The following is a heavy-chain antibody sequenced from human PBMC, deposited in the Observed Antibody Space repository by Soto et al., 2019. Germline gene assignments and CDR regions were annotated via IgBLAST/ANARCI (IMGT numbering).Heavy chain of an antibody. J-gene: IGHJ4*02. Sequence: ASVKVSCKASGYTFTSYAMHWVRQAPGQRLEWMGWVNAGNGNTKYSQKFQGRVTITRDTSASTAYMELSSLRSEDTAVYYCARDSAGRPVDYWGQGTLVTVSS. V-gene: IGHV1-3*01. CDR1: GYTFTSYA. CDR3: ARDSAGRPVDY. CDR2: VNAGNGNT.